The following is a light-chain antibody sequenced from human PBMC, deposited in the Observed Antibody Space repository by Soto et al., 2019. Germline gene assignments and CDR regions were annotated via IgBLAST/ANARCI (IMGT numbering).Light chain of an antibody. CDR2: QDS. V-gene: IGLV3-1*01. J-gene: IGLJ2*01. CDR1: KLGYKY. Sequence: SYELTQPPSVSVSPGQTASIPCSGDKLGYKYACWYQQKPGQSPVLVIYQDSKRPSGIPERFSGSNSGNTATLTISGTQAMDEADYSCQAWDSSTAVFGGGTKLTVL. CDR3: QAWDSSTAV.